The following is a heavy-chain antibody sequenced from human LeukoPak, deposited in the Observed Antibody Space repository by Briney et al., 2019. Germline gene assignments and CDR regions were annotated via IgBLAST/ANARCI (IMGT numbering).Heavy chain of an antibody. CDR1: GGSISSSSYY. D-gene: IGHD6-6*01. CDR2: IHYSGST. J-gene: IGHJ4*02. CDR3: ARDLGRQAARVGLVDY. V-gene: IGHV4-39*07. Sequence: PSETLSLTCTVSGGSISSSSYYWGWIRQPPGKGLEWIGSIHYSGSTNYNPSLKSRVTISVDTSKNQFSLNLSSVTAADTAVYYCARDLGRQAARVGLVDYWGQGTLVTVSS.